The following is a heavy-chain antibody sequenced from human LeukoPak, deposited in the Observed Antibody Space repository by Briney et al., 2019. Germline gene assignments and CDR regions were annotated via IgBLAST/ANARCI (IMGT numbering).Heavy chain of an antibody. Sequence: GGSLRLSCAASGFTFSSYSMNWVRQAPGKGLEWVSSISSSSSYIYYADSVKGRFTISRDNAKNSLYLQMNSLRAEDTAVYYCARVTIFGYYYGMDVWGQGTTVTVSS. D-gene: IGHD3-3*01. CDR1: GFTFSSYS. CDR3: ARVTIFGYYYGMDV. J-gene: IGHJ6*02. CDR2: ISSSSSYI. V-gene: IGHV3-21*01.